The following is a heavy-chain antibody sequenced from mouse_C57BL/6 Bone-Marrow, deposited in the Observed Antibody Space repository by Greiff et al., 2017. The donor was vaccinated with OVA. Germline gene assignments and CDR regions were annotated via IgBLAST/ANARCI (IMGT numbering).Heavy chain of an antibody. V-gene: IGHV1-53*01. CDR2: INPSNGGT. J-gene: IGHJ4*01. D-gene: IGHD3-2*02. CDR1: GYTFTSYW. Sequence: QVQLQQPGTELVKPGASVKLSCKASGYTFTSYWMHWVKQRPGQGLEWIGNINPSNGGTTYNDKFKSKATLTVDKSSSTAYMQLSSLTSEHSAVYYCARAEGNSGYVNDAMDYWGQGTSVTVSS. CDR3: ARAEGNSGYVNDAMDY.